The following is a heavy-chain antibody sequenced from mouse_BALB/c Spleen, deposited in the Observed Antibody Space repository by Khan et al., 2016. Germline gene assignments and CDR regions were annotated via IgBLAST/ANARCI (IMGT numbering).Heavy chain of an antibody. Sequence: VQLQESGAELVKPGASVKLSCIAFGFNIKDTYMHWVKQRPEQGLEWIGRIDPANGNTKYDPKFQGKATITADTSSNTAYLQLSSLTSEDTAVYYCARTVVAPYYAMDYWGQGTSVTVSA. CDR3: ARTVVAPYYAMDY. CDR1: GFNIKDTY. V-gene: IGHV14-3*02. CDR2: IDPANGNT. J-gene: IGHJ4*01. D-gene: IGHD1-1*01.